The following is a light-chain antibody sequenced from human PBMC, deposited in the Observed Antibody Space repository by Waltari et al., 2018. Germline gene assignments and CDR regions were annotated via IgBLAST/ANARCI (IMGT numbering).Light chain of an antibody. CDR2: DAS. CDR1: KSVDNQ. V-gene: IGKV3-11*01. J-gene: IGKJ4*01. Sequence: EIVLTQSPATLSLSPGERATLSCRASKSVDNQLAWYQQKPGQAPRLLIYDASNRATGIPARFSGSGSGTDFTLTISSLEPEDFALYYCQQRSHWPPGFGGGTKVEIK. CDR3: QQRSHWPPG.